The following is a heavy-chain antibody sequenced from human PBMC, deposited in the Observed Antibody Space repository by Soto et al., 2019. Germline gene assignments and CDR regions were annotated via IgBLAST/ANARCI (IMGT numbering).Heavy chain of an antibody. J-gene: IGHJ3*02. CDR3: ARVWGGAFDI. CDR2: FYNSGTT. D-gene: IGHD3-10*01. CDR1: GGSISSYY. Sequence: SETLSLTCSVSGGSISSYYWSWIRQPPGKGLEWIGFFYNSGTTNYNPSLKSRVTISVDTSKNQFSLRLSSLTAADTAVYYCARVWGGAFDIWGQGTMVTVSS. V-gene: IGHV4-59*01.